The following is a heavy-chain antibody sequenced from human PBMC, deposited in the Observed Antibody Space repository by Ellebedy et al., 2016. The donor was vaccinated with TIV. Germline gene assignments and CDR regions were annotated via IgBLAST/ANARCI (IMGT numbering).Heavy chain of an antibody. V-gene: IGHV3-69-1*01. CDR3: VRDSTHGYDDY. CDR1: GFTFSDYH. J-gene: IGHJ4*02. D-gene: IGHD5-24*01. CDR2: IIVGGST. Sequence: GESLKISCAASGFTFSDYHMNWVRQAPGKGLEWVSSIIVGGSTYDADSVKGRFIISRDNAENSLYLQMNSRRVEDTAVYYCVRDSTHGYDDYWGQGTLVTVSS.